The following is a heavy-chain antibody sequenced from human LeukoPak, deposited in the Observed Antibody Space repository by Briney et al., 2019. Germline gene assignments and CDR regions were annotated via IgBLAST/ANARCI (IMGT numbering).Heavy chain of an antibody. CDR2: TNHSGST. Sequence: SETLSLTCAVYGGSFSGYYWSWIRQPPGKGLQWIGETNHSGSTNYNPSLKSRVTISLDTSKNQFSLKVSSVTAADTAVYYCARGLQAYSSSWYALVNWFDPWGQGTLVTVSS. D-gene: IGHD6-13*01. CDR1: GGSFSGYY. J-gene: IGHJ5*02. CDR3: ARGLQAYSSSWYALVNWFDP. V-gene: IGHV4-34*01.